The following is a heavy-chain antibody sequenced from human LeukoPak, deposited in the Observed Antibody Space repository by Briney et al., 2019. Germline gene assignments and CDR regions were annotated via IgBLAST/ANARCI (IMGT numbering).Heavy chain of an antibody. D-gene: IGHD6-13*01. Sequence: PSETLSLTCTVSGGSISSSSYYWGWIRQPPGKGLEWIGSIYYSGSTYYNPSLKSRVTISVDTSKNQFSLKLSSVSAADTAVYYCARGIAAAGLDWGQGTLVTVSS. CDR3: ARGIAAAGLD. J-gene: IGHJ4*02. V-gene: IGHV4-39*07. CDR1: GGSISSSSYY. CDR2: IYYSGST.